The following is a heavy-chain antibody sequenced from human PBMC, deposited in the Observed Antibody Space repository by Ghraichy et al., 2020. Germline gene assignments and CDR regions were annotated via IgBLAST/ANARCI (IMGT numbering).Heavy chain of an antibody. J-gene: IGHJ4*02. CDR2: MNPSIGNT. V-gene: IGHV1-8*02. D-gene: IGHD2-15*01. CDR1: RYTFTSYY. CDR3: VVSIMAYCSGGTCNYHYFDF. Sequence: ASVKVACKASRYTFTSYYISWVRQATGQGLEWLGWMNPSIGNTGYSQKFQDRVTMTRNTSITTAYLELSGLRSEDTAIYYCVVSIMAYCSGGTCNYHYFDFWGQGTLVTVSS.